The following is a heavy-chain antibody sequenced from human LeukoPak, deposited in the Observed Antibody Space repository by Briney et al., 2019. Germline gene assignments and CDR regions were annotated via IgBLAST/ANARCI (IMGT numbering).Heavy chain of an antibody. CDR2: ISASGGST. D-gene: IGHD6-19*01. CDR3: AKDHSSGWQDKYFQH. V-gene: IGHV3-23*01. Sequence: GGSLRLSCAASGFTFSSYAMSWVRQAPGKGLEWVSAISASGGSTYYADSVKGRFTISGDNSKNTLYLQMNSLRAEDTAVYYCAKDHSSGWQDKYFQHWGQGTLVTVPS. CDR1: GFTFSSYA. J-gene: IGHJ1*01.